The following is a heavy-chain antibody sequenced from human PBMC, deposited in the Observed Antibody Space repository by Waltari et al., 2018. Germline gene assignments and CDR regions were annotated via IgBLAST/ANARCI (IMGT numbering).Heavy chain of an antibody. CDR1: GFTFDDYA. CDR2: ISWDGGST. D-gene: IGHD6-19*01. CDR3: AKPGGYSSGWLDY. V-gene: IGHV3-43D*03. Sequence: EVQLVESRGVVVQPGGSLRLSCAASGFTFDDYAMHWVRQAPGKGLEWVSLISWDGGSTYYADSVKGRFTISRDNSKNSLYLQMNSRRAEDTALYYCAKPGGYSSGWLDYWGQGTLVTVSS. J-gene: IGHJ4*02.